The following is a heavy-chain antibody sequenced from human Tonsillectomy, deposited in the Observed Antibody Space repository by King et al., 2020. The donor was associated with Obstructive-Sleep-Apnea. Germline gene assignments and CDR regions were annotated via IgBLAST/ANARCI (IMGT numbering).Heavy chain of an antibody. Sequence: VQLVESGGGLVQPGRSLRLSCSASGFTFGDYAMSWFRQAPGKGLEWLGLIRSKAYGGTTEYAASVKGRFTVSREDSKSIAHLQMNSLKTEDTAVYYCSRDPGVVVITYDAFDIWGQGTMVTVSS. CDR1: GFTFGDYA. J-gene: IGHJ3*02. CDR3: SRDPGVVVITYDAFDI. D-gene: IGHD3-22*01. CDR2: IRSKAYGGTT. V-gene: IGHV3-49*03.